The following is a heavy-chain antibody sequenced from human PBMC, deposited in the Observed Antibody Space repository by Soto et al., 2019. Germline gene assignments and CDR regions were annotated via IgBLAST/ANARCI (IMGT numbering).Heavy chain of an antibody. CDR2: IYYSGST. V-gene: IGHV4-61*01. CDR3: ARDWYHDYVWRSYRYQRDDAFDI. CDR1: GGSVSSGSYY. J-gene: IGHJ3*02. Sequence: SGTLSHTCTVSGGSVSSGSYYWSWILQPPGKGLELILYIYYSGSTNYNPSLKSRVTISVDTSKNQFSLKLSSVTAADTAVYYCARDWYHDYVWRSYRYQRDDAFDIWGQGTMVTVSS. D-gene: IGHD3-16*02.